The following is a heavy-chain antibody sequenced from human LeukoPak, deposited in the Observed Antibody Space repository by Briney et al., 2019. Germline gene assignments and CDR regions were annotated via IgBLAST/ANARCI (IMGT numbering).Heavy chain of an antibody. CDR3: ASQSGYYYGSGSYSSEFDY. J-gene: IGHJ4*02. CDR2: IYHSGST. Sequence: SETLSLTCTVSGYSISSGYSWGWIRQPPGKGLEWIGSIYHSGSTYYNPSLKSRVTISVDTSKNQFSLKLSSVTAADTAVYYCASQSGYYYGSGSYSSEFDYWGQGTLVTVSS. D-gene: IGHD3-10*01. V-gene: IGHV4-38-2*02. CDR1: GYSISSGYS.